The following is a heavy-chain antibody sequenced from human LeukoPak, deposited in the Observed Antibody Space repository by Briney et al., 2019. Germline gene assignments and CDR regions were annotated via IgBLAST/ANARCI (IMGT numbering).Heavy chain of an antibody. D-gene: IGHD3-16*02. CDR2: INHSGST. Sequence: SEALSLTCAVYGGSFSGYYWSWIRQPPGKGLEWIGEINHSGSTNYNPSLKSRVTISVDTSKNQFSLKLSSVTAADTAVYYCARGSHVYDYVWGNYRYPSGRGAFDIWGQGTMVTVSS. J-gene: IGHJ3*02. V-gene: IGHV4-34*01. CDR3: ARGSHVYDYVWGNYRYPSGRGAFDI. CDR1: GGSFSGYY.